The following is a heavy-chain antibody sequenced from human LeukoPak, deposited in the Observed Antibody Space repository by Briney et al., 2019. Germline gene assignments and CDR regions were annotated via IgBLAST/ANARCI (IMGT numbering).Heavy chain of an antibody. J-gene: IGHJ4*02. V-gene: IGHV3-7*01. CDR3: ARVSVGAPAFDY. Sequence: GGSLRLSCSASGFSCSSYWMSWVRQAPGKGLEWVAHINVDGSEKYYVDSVKGRFFISRDNAAKSLSLQMNRLRDADTAVYYCARVSVGAPAFDYWGQGNLVTVSS. D-gene: IGHD1-26*01. CDR2: INVDGSEK. CDR1: GFSCSSYW.